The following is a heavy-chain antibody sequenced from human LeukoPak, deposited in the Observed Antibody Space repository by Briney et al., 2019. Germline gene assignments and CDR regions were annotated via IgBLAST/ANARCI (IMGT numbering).Heavy chain of an antibody. J-gene: IGHJ4*02. CDR1: GFTFSSYG. CDR2: ISYDGSNK. D-gene: IGHD6-6*01. V-gene: IGHV3-30*18. Sequence: PGGSLRLSCAASGFTFSSYGMHWVRQAPGKGLEWVAVISYDGSNKYYADSVKGRFTISRDNSKNTLYLQMNSLRAEDTAVYYCAKDEGYSSSPGTDYWGQGTLVTVSS. CDR3: AKDEGYSSSPGTDY.